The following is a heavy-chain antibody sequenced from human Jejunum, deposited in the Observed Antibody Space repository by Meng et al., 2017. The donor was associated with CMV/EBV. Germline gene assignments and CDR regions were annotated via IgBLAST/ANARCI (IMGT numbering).Heavy chain of an antibody. J-gene: IGHJ4*01. CDR1: GFIFSTYT. D-gene: IGHD7-27*01. Sequence: LSCAACGFIFSTYTMGWVRQAPGKGPELVSSISGSGGSTFYADSVKGRFTISRDNSKNTLNQQMSSLRAEDTAIYYCAKDSLGFDYWGHGTLVTVSS. V-gene: IGHV3-23*01. CDR2: ISGSGGST. CDR3: AKDSLGFDY.